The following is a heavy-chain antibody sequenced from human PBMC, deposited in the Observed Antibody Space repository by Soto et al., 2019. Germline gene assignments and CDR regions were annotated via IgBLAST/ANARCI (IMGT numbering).Heavy chain of an antibody. Sequence: PSETLSLTCTVSGGSISSYYWSWIRQPPGKGLEWIGYIYYSGSTNYNPSLKSRVTISVDTSKNQFSLKLSSVTAADTAVYYCARIVATYFDYWGQGTLVTVSS. CDR2: IYYSGST. J-gene: IGHJ4*02. D-gene: IGHD5-12*01. CDR1: GGSISSYY. CDR3: ARIVATYFDY. V-gene: IGHV4-59*01.